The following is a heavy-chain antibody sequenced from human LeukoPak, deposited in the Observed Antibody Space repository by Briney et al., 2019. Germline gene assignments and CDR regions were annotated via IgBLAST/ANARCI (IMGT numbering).Heavy chain of an antibody. CDR2: ISGSGGST. D-gene: IGHD6-13*01. V-gene: IGHV3-23*01. J-gene: IGHJ4*02. CDR3: AKPDSSTWYGRGFDY. CDR1: GFTFSSYA. Sequence: PGGSLRLSCAASGFTFSSYAMSWVRQAPGKGLEWVSAISGSGGSTYYADSVKGRLTISRDNSKNTLYLQMNSLRAEDTAIYYCAKPDSSTWYGRGFDYWGQGTLVTVSS.